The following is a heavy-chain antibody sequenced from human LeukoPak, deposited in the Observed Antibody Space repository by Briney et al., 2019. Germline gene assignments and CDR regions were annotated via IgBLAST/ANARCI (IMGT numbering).Heavy chain of an antibody. CDR3: AREGRANSSGYYAAAFDI. CDR1: GFTFSSYA. CDR2: ISGSGGST. J-gene: IGHJ3*02. Sequence: PGGSLRLSCAASGFTFSSYAMSWVRQAPGKGLEWVSAISGSGGSTYYADSVKGRFTISRDNSKNTLYLQMNSLRAEDTAVYYCAREGRANSSGYYAAAFDIWGQGTMVTVSS. D-gene: IGHD3-22*01. V-gene: IGHV3-23*01.